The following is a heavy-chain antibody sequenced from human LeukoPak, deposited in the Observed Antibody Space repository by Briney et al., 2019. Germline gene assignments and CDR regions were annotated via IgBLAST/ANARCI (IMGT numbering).Heavy chain of an antibody. D-gene: IGHD4-23*01. Sequence: SETLSLTCTVSGGSISSYYWSWIRQPPGKGLEWIGYIYYSGSTNYNPSLKSRVTISVDTSKNQFSLKLSSVTAADTAVYYRAMHDYGGRSAPPLTDWGQGTLVTVSS. CDR3: AMHDYGGRSAPPLTD. J-gene: IGHJ4*02. CDR2: IYYSGST. V-gene: IGHV4-59*01. CDR1: GGSISSYY.